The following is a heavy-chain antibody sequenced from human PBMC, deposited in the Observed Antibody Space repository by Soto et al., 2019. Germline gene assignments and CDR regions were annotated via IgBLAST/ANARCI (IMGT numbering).Heavy chain of an antibody. V-gene: IGHV1-18*01. J-gene: IGHJ1*01. Sequence: QIQLVQSGTEVKKPGASVKVSCKASGYNFFNFGVSWVRQAPGHGLEWMGWVSPKSGNTDYARKVQGRVTMTTDTSPSSAYMELRGLRSDDTAVCYCARGRTVSSIGPLLVWGQGTLVSVSS. CDR1: GYNFFNFG. CDR3: ARGRTVSSIGPLLV. CDR2: VSPKSGNT. D-gene: IGHD1-1*01.